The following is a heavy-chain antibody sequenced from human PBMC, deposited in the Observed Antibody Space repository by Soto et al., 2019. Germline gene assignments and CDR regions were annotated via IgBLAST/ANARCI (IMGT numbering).Heavy chain of an antibody. J-gene: IGHJ4*02. V-gene: IGHV1-69*02. D-gene: IGHD5-12*01. CDR2: IVLLLNIA. Sequence: QVQLVQSGAEVKKPGSSVKVSCESSGGTFSNDIITWVRQAPGQGLEWMGRIVLLLNIANYAQKFQGRVTIPADKSTGTAYMELNSLTSEDTAAYYCVKNSPIGSTFSGYDGIDSWGQGTLVTVSS. CDR1: GGTFSNDI. CDR3: VKNSPIGSTFSGYDGIDS.